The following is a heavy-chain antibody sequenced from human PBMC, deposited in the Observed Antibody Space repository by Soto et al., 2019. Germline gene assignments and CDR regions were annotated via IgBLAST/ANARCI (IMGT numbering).Heavy chain of an antibody. J-gene: IGHJ6*02. V-gene: IGHV4-34*01. D-gene: IGHD3-10*01. CDR1: GGSFSGYY. Sequence: SETLSLTCAVYGGSFSGYYWSWIRQPPGKGLEWIGEINHSGSTNYNPSLKSRVTISVDTSKNQFSLKLSSVTAADTAVYYCAGDTEGHGSGSYYYYYYGMDVWGQGTTVTVSS. CDR2: INHSGST. CDR3: AGDTEGHGSGSYYYYYYGMDV.